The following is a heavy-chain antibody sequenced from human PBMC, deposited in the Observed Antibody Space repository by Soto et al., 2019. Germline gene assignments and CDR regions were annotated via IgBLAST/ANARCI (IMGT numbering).Heavy chain of an antibody. CDR2: IYPSGTT. D-gene: IGHD3-9*01. CDR3: ARTDNAGYYPY. Sequence: KPSETLSLTCAVSGDSISRGDHWAWIRQPPGKGLEWVASIYPSGTTYYNPSLTSRVTISVDIFKNQFSLKLTSVTDADSAVYYCARTDNAGYYPYWGQGTLVTVSS. J-gene: IGHJ4*02. CDR1: GDSISRGDH. V-gene: IGHV4-38-2*01.